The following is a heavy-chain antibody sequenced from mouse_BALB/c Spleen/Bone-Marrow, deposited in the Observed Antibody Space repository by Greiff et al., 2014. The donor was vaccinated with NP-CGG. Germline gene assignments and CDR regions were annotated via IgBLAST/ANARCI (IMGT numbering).Heavy chain of an antibody. J-gene: IGHJ3*01. Sequence: VQRVESGPELVKPGASVKISCKASGYTFTDYYINWVKQKPGQGLEWIGWVYPGSGNTKYNEKFKGKATLTVDTSSSTAYMQLSSLTSEDTAVYFCARSGGYYVRFAYWGQGTLVTVSA. V-gene: IGHV1-84*02. D-gene: IGHD2-3*01. CDR2: VYPGSGNT. CDR3: ARSGGYYVRFAY. CDR1: GYTFTDYY.